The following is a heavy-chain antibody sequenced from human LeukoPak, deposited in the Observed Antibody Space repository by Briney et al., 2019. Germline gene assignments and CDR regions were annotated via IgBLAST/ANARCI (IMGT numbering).Heavy chain of an antibody. J-gene: IGHJ1*01. Sequence: GGSLRLSCAASGFTFSSYGIHWVRQAPGKGLEWVAFIRHDGSNKYYADSVKGRFTISRDNSKSTLYLQMNSLRAEDTAVYYCARGGKRAVAGTRSPQYFQHWGQGTLVTVSS. V-gene: IGHV3-30*02. CDR1: GFTFSSYG. CDR3: ARGGKRAVAGTRSPQYFQH. D-gene: IGHD6-19*01. CDR2: IRHDGSNK.